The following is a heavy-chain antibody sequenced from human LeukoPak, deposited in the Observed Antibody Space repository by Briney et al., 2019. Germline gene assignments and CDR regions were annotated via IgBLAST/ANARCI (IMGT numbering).Heavy chain of an antibody. CDR2: INHSGST. V-gene: IGHV4-34*01. CDR1: GGSFSGYY. D-gene: IGHD3/OR15-3a*01. J-gene: IGHJ4*02. CDR3: ARQTGSGLFILP. Sequence: SETLSLTCAVYGGSFSGYYWTWIRQAPGKGLEWIGEINHSGSTNHNPSLKSRVTISVDTSKNQFSLRLGSVTAADTAVYYCARQTGSGLFILPGGQGTLVTVSS.